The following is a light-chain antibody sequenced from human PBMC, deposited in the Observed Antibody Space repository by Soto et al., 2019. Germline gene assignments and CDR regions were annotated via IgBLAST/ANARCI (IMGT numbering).Light chain of an antibody. CDR1: QSINNW. V-gene: IGKV1-5*03. CDR2: KAS. CDR3: QQYAGSYRT. Sequence: DVQMTQSPSTLSASVGYRVAITCRASQSINNWLAWYQQRPGKAPKLLIYKASTLETGVPSRLSGSGSGTEFTLTITGLQPDDFATYYCQQYAGSYRTFGQATKVDIK. J-gene: IGKJ1*01.